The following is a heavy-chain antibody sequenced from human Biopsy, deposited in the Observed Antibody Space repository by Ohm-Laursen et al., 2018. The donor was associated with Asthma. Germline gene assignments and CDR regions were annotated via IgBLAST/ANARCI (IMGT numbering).Heavy chain of an antibody. V-gene: IGHV3-53*01. CDR2: IYSGGTS. D-gene: IGHD6-19*01. CDR1: GFTVSRDH. CDR3: ARGDSSGWLHYYFDY. Sequence: SLRLSCTASGFTVSRDHMFWVRQAPGKGLEWVSVIYSGGTSHTADSVRGRFTISRDFPKNTLHLQMHSLRVEDTAVYYCARGDSSGWLHYYFDYWGQGTLVTVSS. J-gene: IGHJ4*02.